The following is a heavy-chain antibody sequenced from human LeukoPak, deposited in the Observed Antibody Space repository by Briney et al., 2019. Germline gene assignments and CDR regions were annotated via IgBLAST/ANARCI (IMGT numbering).Heavy chain of an antibody. J-gene: IGHJ4*02. D-gene: IGHD6-13*01. Sequence: GGSLRLSCAASGFTFSSYGMHWVRQAPGKGLEWVAVIWYDGSNKDYADSVKGRFTISRDNSKNTLYLQMNSLRAEDTAVYYCAKDRWVGSSWYGVFDYWGQGTLVTVSS. CDR1: GFTFSSYG. V-gene: IGHV3-33*06. CDR3: AKDRWVGSSWYGVFDY. CDR2: IWYDGSNK.